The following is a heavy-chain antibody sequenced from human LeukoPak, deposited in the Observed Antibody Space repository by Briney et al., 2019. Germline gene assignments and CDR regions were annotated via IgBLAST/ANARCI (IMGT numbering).Heavy chain of an antibody. D-gene: IGHD3-10*01. CDR3: ARDSGILFATPPGEGDY. CDR2: ISAYNGNT. Sequence: AASVKVSCKASGYTFTSYGISWVRQAPGQGLEWMGWISAYNGNTNYAQKLQGRVTMTTDTSTSTAYMELRSLRSDDTAVYYCARDSGILFATPPGEGDYWGQGTLVTVSS. J-gene: IGHJ4*02. CDR1: GYTFTSYG. V-gene: IGHV1-18*01.